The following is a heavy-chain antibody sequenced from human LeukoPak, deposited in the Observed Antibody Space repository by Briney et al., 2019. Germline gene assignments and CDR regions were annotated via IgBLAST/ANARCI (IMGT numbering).Heavy chain of an antibody. V-gene: IGHV4-4*07. Sequence: SETLSLTCTISGGSMSSYYWNWIRQPAGKGLEWIGRIYTSVSTKYNPSLKSRVTMSVDTSKNQVSLKLSSVTAADTAIYYCARSSSWFFDYWGQGTLVTVSS. J-gene: IGHJ4*02. CDR2: IYTSVST. D-gene: IGHD6-13*01. CDR3: ARSSSWFFDY. CDR1: GGSMSSYY.